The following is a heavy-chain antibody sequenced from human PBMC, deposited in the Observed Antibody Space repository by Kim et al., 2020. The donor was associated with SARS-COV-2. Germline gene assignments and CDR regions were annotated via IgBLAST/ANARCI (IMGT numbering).Heavy chain of an antibody. CDR2: ISSSSSYI. V-gene: IGHV3-21*01. J-gene: IGHJ6*02. Sequence: GGSLRLSCAASGFTFSSYSMNWVRQAPGKGLEWVSSISSSSSYIYYADSVKGRFTISRDNAKNSLYLQMNSLRAEDTAVYYCARDRTVTYYYYGMDVWGQGTTVTVSS. CDR3: ARDRTVTYYYYGMDV. D-gene: IGHD4-17*01. CDR1: GFTFSSYS.